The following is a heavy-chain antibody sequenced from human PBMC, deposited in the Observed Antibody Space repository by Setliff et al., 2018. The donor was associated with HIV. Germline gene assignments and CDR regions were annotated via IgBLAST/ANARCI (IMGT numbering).Heavy chain of an antibody. CDR2: MNTNTGNT. V-gene: IGHV1-8*02. CDR1: GYSFTNYD. Sequence: ASVKVSCKASGYSFTNYDINWVRQATGQGLEWMGWMNTNTGNTGYAQKFQGRVTLTRNTSIGTAYMEVSSLGSEDTAVYYCAGRVRDCSGGSCYLDAFDIWGQGTMVTVSS. D-gene: IGHD2-15*01. J-gene: IGHJ3*02. CDR3: AGRVRDCSGGSCYLDAFDI.